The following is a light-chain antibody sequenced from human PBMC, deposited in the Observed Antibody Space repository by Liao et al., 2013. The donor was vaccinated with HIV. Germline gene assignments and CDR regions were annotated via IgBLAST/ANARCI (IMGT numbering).Light chain of an antibody. CDR2: QDS. Sequence: YDLSQPPSVSVSPGQTATITCYGVYLEDKHVCWYQQRPGQSPVLLICQDSKRPSGVPERFSGSNSGNTATLTISGTQAMDEADYYCQAWDSSTLYVFGTGTKVTVL. CDR3: QAWDSSTLYV. CDR1: YLEDKH. V-gene: IGLV3-1*01. J-gene: IGLJ1*01.